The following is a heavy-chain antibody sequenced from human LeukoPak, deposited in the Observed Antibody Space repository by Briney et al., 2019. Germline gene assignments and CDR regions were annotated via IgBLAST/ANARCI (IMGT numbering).Heavy chain of an antibody. CDR2: IYYSGST. D-gene: IGHD1-26*01. J-gene: IGHJ5*02. CDR1: GDSISSDY. CDR3: ARRGGNYYGWFDP. Sequence: PAETLSLTCTVSGDSISSDYWSWIGQPPGKGMEWIGYIYYSGSTNYNPSLKSRVTISLDTSRNHFSLKLSSVTAADTAVYFCARRGGNYYGWFDPWGQGTLVTVSS. V-gene: IGHV4-59*08.